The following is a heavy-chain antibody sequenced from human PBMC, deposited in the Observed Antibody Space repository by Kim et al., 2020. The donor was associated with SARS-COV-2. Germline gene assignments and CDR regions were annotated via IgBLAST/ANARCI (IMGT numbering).Heavy chain of an antibody. Sequence: KFQGRVTMTRDTSISTAYMELSRLRSDDTAVYYCARFPRLYSSAGAFDIWGQGTMVTVSS. V-gene: IGHV1-2*02. J-gene: IGHJ3*02. CDR3: ARFPRLYSSAGAFDI. D-gene: IGHD6-19*01.